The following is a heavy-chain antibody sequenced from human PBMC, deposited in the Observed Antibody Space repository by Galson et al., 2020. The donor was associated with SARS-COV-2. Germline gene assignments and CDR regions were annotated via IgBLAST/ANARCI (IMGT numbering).Heavy chain of an antibody. D-gene: IGHD2-15*01. Sequence: GESLTISCKASGYTFTGHYIHWVRQAPGQGLEWLGWLNPSHGATSYARSFRGWVNMTRDTSVSTAYMELSRLRSVDTAIYFCARGGNSGSFFGREDVFDIWGQGTLVTVSS. CDR1: GYTFTGHY. CDR3: ARGGNSGSFFGREDVFDI. CDR2: LNPSHGAT. J-gene: IGHJ3*02. V-gene: IGHV1-2*04.